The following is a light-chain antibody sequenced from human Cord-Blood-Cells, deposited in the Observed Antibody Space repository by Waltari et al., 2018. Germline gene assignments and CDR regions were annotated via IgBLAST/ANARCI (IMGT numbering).Light chain of an antibody. V-gene: IGLV1-47*01. CDR3: AAWDDSLSGPV. CDR2: RNN. Sequence: QSVLTQPPSASGTPGQRVTIPCSGSSSNIGSNYVYCYQQLPGTAPKPLIYRNNQRPSGVPDRFSGSKSGTSASLAISGLRSEDEADYYCAAWDDSLSGPVFGGGTKLTVL. CDR1: SSNIGSNY. J-gene: IGLJ3*02.